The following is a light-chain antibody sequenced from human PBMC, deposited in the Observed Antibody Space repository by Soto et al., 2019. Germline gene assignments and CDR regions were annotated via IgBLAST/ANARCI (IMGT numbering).Light chain of an antibody. V-gene: IGLV1-51*01. Sequence: QSVLTQPPSVSAAPGQKVTISCSGSSSNIGKTLVAWYQHLPGTAPKLLIYDDNRRPSGIPDRFSASKSGTSATLAITGLQTGDEADYYCAAWDDRLSGLVFGRGTKLTVL. CDR1: SSNIGKTL. CDR2: DDN. CDR3: AAWDDRLSGLV. J-gene: IGLJ2*01.